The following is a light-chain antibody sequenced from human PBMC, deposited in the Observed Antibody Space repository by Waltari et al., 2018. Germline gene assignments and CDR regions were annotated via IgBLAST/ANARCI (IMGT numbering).Light chain of an antibody. CDR2: DVN. J-gene: IGLJ2*01. Sequence: QSALTQPRSVSGSPGQSVTISCTGTSSDVGGYNYVSWYQQHPGKAPKLMIYDVNKRPSGVPDRFSGSKSGNTASLTISGLLAEDEADYYCCSYAGIYTGVFGGGTKLTVL. V-gene: IGLV2-11*01. CDR1: SSDVGGYNY. CDR3: CSYAGIYTGV.